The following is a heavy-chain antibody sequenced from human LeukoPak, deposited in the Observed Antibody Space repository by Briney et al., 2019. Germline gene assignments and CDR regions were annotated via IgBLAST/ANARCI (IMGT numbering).Heavy chain of an antibody. J-gene: IGHJ6*04. CDR3: ARGPDIVVVPAAIGNYYGMDV. Sequence: SVKVSCKASGGTFSSYAISWVRQAPGQGLEWMGGIIPIFGTANYAQKSQGRVTITADKSTSTAYMELSSLRSEDTAVYYCARGPDIVVVPAAIGNYYGMDVWGKGTTVTASS. D-gene: IGHD2-2*01. CDR1: GGTFSSYA. CDR2: IIPIFGTA. V-gene: IGHV1-69*06.